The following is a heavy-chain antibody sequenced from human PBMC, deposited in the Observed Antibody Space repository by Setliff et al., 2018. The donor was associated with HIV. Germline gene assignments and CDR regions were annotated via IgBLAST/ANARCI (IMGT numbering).Heavy chain of an antibody. CDR2: INPNINPLRGGGGT. CDR1: GYKFTDYY. D-gene: IGHD1-26*01. Sequence: ASVMVSCKASGYKFTDYYIHWVRQAPGQGLEWMGRINPNINPLRGGGGTNFAQKVQGRVTMSRATSINTAYMDLSRLTSDDTAGYYCARDKVPWEGYYKYYSMDVWGKGTKVTVSS. CDR3: ARDKVPWEGYYKYYSMDV. V-gene: IGHV1-2*06. J-gene: IGHJ6*03.